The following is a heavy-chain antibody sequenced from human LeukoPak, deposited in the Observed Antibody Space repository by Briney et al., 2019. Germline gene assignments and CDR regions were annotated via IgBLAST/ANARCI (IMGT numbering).Heavy chain of an antibody. V-gene: IGHV4-39*01. Sequence: PSETLSLTCTVSGASISSNSYFWDWIRQPPGKGLEWIGSVHYSGSTYYNPSLKSRLTISGDTSNNQFSLRLSSVTAADTAVYYCARTRFLEWLLYSYYFDYWGQGTLVTVSS. J-gene: IGHJ4*02. CDR2: VHYSGST. CDR3: ARTRFLEWLLYSYYFDY. D-gene: IGHD3-3*01. CDR1: GASISSNSYF.